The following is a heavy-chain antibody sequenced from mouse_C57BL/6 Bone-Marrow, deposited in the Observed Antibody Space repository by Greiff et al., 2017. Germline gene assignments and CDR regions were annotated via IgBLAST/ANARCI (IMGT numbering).Heavy chain of an antibody. CDR1: GYAFSSYW. CDR3: ANSNLFAY. CDR2: IYPGDGDT. J-gene: IGHJ3*01. V-gene: IGHV1-80*01. D-gene: IGHD2-5*01. Sequence: VMLVESGAERVKPGASVKISCKASGYAFSSYWMNWVKQRPGKGLEWIGQIYPGDGDTNYNGKLKGKATLTADKSSSTAYMQLSSLTSEDSAVYFCANSNLFAYWGQGTLVTFSA.